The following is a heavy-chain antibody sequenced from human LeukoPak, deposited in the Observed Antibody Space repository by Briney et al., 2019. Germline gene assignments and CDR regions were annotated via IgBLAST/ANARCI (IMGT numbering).Heavy chain of an antibody. CDR1: GFHFSSSV. D-gene: IGHD5-24*01. Sequence: PGGSLRISCVASGFHFSSSVLSWVRQAPGKGPEWVSTFSGTSGNIYYADSVKGRFTISRDNSKNTLFLQMNSLRAEDTAVYYCAKRETRSFEFWGQGTLVTVSS. CDR3: AKRETRSFEF. CDR2: FSGTSGNI. V-gene: IGHV3-23*01. J-gene: IGHJ4*02.